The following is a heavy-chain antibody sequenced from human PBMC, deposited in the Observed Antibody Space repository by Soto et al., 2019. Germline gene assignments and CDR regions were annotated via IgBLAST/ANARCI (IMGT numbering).Heavy chain of an antibody. CDR3: ARWGYSSGWYDY. V-gene: IGHV4-61*01. CDR1: GGSVSSGSYY. D-gene: IGHD6-19*01. Sequence: QVQLQESGPGLVKPSETLSLTCTVSGGSVSSGSYYWSWIRQPPGKGLEWIGDIYYSGSTNYNPSLRSRVTISVDTSKNQSSLKLSSVTAADTAVYFCARWGYSSGWYDYWGQGTLVTVSS. J-gene: IGHJ4*02. CDR2: IYYSGST.